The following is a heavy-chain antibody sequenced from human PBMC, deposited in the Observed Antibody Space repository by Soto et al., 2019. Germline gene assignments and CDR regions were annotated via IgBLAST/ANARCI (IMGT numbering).Heavy chain of an antibody. Sequence: QLQLQESGPGLVKPSETLSLTCTVSGGSISSSSYYWGWIRQPPGKGLEWIGSIYYSGSTYYNPSLKRRVTISVDTSKNQFSLKLSAVTDADTAVYYCARHLASFDYWGQGTLVTVSS. J-gene: IGHJ4*01. D-gene: IGHD5-12*01. CDR1: GGSISSSSYY. V-gene: IGHV4-39*01. CDR2: IYYSGST. CDR3: ARHLASFDY.